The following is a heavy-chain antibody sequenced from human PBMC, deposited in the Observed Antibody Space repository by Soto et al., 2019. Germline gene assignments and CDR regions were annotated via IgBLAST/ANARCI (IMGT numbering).Heavy chain of an antibody. Sequence: SQTLSITDAISGGKVSSNGAAWNWIRQSPSRGLEWLGRTYYRSKWYNDYAVSVKSRININPDTSKSQFSLQLNSVTPEDTAVYYCARDKHDYFNRGIGFDTWGQGILVTVSS. J-gene: IGHJ5*02. CDR2: TYYRSKWYN. V-gene: IGHV6-1*01. CDR1: GGKVSSNGAA. D-gene: IGHD4-17*01. CDR3: ARDKHDYFNRGIGFDT.